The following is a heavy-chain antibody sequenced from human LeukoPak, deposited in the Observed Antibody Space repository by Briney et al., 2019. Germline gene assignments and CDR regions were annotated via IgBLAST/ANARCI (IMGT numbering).Heavy chain of an antibody. D-gene: IGHD5-12*01. J-gene: IGHJ5*02. Sequence: SETLSLTCTVSGYSISSGYYWGWIRQPPGKGLEWIGSIYHSGSTNYNPSLKSRVTISVDTSKNQFSLKLSSVTAADTAVYYCARERKYSGYVVYWFDPWGQGTLVTVSS. CDR2: IYHSGST. CDR1: GYSISSGYY. CDR3: ARERKYSGYVVYWFDP. V-gene: IGHV4-38-2*02.